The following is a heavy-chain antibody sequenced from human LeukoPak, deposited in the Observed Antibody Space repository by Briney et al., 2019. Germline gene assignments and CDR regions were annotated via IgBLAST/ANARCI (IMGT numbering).Heavy chain of an antibody. Sequence: SVKVSCKASGGTFSSYAISWVRQAPGQGLEWMGRIIPILGIANYAQKFQGRVTITADKSTSTAYMELSSLRSEDTAVYYCAREPSNYYYYGMDVWGQGTTVTVSS. CDR2: IIPILGIA. V-gene: IGHV1-69*04. J-gene: IGHJ6*02. CDR1: GGTFSSYA. CDR3: AREPSNYYYYGMDV.